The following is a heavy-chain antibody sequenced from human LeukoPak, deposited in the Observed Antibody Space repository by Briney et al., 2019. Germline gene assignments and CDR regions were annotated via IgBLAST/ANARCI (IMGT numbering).Heavy chain of an antibody. D-gene: IGHD5-12*01. CDR3: ARDSSGYDTRYYFDY. J-gene: IGHJ4*02. Sequence: SQTLSLTCAISGDSISSNSAAWNWIRHSPSRGLEWLGRTYYRSKWYYDYGVSVKSRITFNPDTSTNQLSLHLNSLTPEHTAVYYCARDSSGYDTRYYFDYWGQGTLVTVSS. CDR2: TYYRSKWYY. V-gene: IGHV6-1*01. CDR1: GDSISSNSAA.